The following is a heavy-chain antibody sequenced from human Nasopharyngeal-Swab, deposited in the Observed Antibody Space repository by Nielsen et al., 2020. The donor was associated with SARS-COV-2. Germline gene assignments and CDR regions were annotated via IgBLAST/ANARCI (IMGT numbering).Heavy chain of an antibody. CDR1: GGTFSSYA. CDR3: ARGSMIVVVLDY. Sequence: SVKVSCKASGGTFSSYAISWVRQAPGQGLEWMGRIIPILGIANYAQKFQGRVTITADKSTSTAYMELSSLRSEDTAVYYCARGSMIVVVLDYWGQGTLVTVSS. CDR2: IIPILGIA. V-gene: IGHV1-69*04. J-gene: IGHJ4*02. D-gene: IGHD3-22*01.